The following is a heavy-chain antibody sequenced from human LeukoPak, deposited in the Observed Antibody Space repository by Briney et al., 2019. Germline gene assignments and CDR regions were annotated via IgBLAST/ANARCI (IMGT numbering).Heavy chain of an antibody. J-gene: IGHJ4*02. CDR3: AKAAYYDFWSGYYLDY. Sequence: GGSLRLSCAASGFTFDDYAMHWVRQAPGKGLEWVSLISWDGGSTYYADSVKGRFTISRDNSKNSLYLQMNSLRAEDTAVYYCAKAAYYDFWSGYYLDYWGQGTLVTVSS. V-gene: IGHV3-43D*04. D-gene: IGHD3-3*01. CDR2: ISWDGGST. CDR1: GFTFDDYA.